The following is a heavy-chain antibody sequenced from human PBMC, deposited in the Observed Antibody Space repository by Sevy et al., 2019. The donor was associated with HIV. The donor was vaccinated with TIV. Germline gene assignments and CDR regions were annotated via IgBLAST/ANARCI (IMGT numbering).Heavy chain of an antibody. CDR3: ARGGYYYDNAAYYALDS. CDR1: GFTFSNYA. V-gene: IGHV3-33*01. Sequence: GGSLRLSCAATGFTFSNYAMHWVRQAPGKGMEWVAIIWSDGAYQYHGDSVKGRFTISRDNSKNTRYLQMNNVRVKDTAVYYCARGGYYYDNAAYYALDSWGQGTLVTVSS. CDR2: IWSDGAYQ. J-gene: IGHJ4*02. D-gene: IGHD3-22*01.